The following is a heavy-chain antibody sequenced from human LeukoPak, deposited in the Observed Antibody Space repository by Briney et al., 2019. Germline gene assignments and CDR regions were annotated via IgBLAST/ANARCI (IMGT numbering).Heavy chain of an antibody. Sequence: SETLSLTCTVSGGSISTYYWSWIRQPPGKGLEWIGYIYYSGSTNYNPSLKSRVTISIDTSKNQFSLKVRSVTTADTAVYYCARDQDIVVVPAAMHYYYGMDVWGQGTTVTVSS. J-gene: IGHJ6*02. V-gene: IGHV4-59*01. CDR1: GGSISTYY. CDR3: ARDQDIVVVPAAMHYYYGMDV. D-gene: IGHD2-2*01. CDR2: IYYSGST.